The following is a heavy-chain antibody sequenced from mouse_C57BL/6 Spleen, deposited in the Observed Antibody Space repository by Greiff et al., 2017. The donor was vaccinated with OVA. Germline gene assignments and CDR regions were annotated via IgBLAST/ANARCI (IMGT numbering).Heavy chain of an antibody. V-gene: IGHV2-2*01. CDR1: GFSLTSYG. J-gene: IGHJ4*01. CDR3: ARKYDGFYAMDY. D-gene: IGHD2-12*01. Sequence: VQLVESGPGLVQPSQSLSITCTVSGFSLTSYGVHWVRQSPGKGLEWLGVIWSGGSTDYNAAFISRLSISKDNSKSQVFCKMNSLQADDTAIYYCARKYDGFYAMDYWGQGTSVTVSS. CDR2: IWSGGST.